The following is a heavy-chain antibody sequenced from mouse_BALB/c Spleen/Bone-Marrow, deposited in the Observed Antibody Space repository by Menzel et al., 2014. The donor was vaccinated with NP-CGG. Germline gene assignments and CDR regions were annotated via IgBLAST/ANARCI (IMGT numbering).Heavy chain of an antibody. D-gene: IGHD2-3*01. J-gene: IGHJ3*01. CDR1: GFDFSGFW. V-gene: IGHV4-1*02. Sequence: VQLKQSGGGLVQPGRSLKISCAASGFDFSGFWMGWVRLAPGKGLEWIGEINPDSRTINYSPFLKDRFIISRDNAKNTLYLYMSKVRSEDTALYYCARLGYYGGFAYWGQGTLVTVPA. CDR3: ARLGYYGGFAY. CDR2: INPDSRTI.